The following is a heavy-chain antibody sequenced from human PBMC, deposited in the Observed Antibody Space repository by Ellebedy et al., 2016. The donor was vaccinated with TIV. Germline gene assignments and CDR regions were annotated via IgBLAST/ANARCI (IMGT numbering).Heavy chain of an antibody. J-gene: IGHJ4*02. CDR3: ARYSGYHFRGNYFDY. Sequence: AASVKVSCKASGGIFRSNAFSWVRQAPGQGLEWMVGIIAIFGTTTYAQKFQVRVTITADEPTNKVYMELSSLTAEDTAVYYCARYSGYHFRGNYFDYWGQGTLVTVSS. CDR2: IIAIFGTT. V-gene: IGHV1-69*13. D-gene: IGHD5-12*01. CDR1: GGIFRSNA.